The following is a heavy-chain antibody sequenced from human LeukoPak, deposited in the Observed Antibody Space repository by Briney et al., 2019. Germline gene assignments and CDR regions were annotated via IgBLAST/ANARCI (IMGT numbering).Heavy chain of an antibody. CDR2: INPNSGGT. D-gene: IGHD2-21*02. V-gene: IGHV1-2*06. CDR1: GYTFTGYY. Sequence: ASVKVSCKASGYTFTGYYMHWVRQAPGQGLEWMGRINPNSGGTNYAQKFQGRVTMTRDTSISTAYMELSRLRSDDTAVYHCARDREVVTASAGFDPWGQGTLVTVSS. CDR3: ARDREVVTASAGFDP. J-gene: IGHJ5*02.